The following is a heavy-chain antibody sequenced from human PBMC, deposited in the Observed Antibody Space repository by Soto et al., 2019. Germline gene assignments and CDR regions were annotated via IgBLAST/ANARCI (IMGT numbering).Heavy chain of an antibody. CDR1: GFTFSSYA. CDR2: ISYDGSNK. CDR3: AIHTYYYGSGSPNRFYYYYYMDV. D-gene: IGHD3-10*01. V-gene: IGHV3-30-3*01. J-gene: IGHJ6*03. Sequence: GGSLRLSCAASGFTFSSYAMHWVRQAPGKGLEWVAVISYDGSNKYYADSVKGRFTISRDNSKNTLYLQMNSLRSEDTAVYYCAIHTYYYGSGSPNRFYYYYYMDVWGKGTTVTVSS.